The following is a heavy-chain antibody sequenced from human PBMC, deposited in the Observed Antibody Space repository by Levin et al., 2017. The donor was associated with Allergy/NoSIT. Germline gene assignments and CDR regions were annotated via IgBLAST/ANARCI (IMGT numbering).Heavy chain of an antibody. CDR2: IYHSGST. CDR3: ASMGDVLTGYYPSLDY. V-gene: IGHV4-59*01. Sequence: SQTLSLTCTVSGGSITSSYWTWIRPSPGKGLEWIGYIYHSGSTKYNPSLMSRATISLDASKSQFSLRLTSVTAPDTAVYFCASMGDVLTGYYPSLDYWGQGTLVTVSS. J-gene: IGHJ4*02. CDR1: GGSITSSY. D-gene: IGHD3-9*01.